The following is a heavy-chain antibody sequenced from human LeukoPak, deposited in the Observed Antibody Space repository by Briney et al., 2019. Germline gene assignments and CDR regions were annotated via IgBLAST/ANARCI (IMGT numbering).Heavy chain of an antibody. J-gene: IGHJ4*02. CDR2: INTDGSTT. CDR1: GFTFSNDR. V-gene: IGHV3-74*01. D-gene: IGHD1-26*01. Sequence: PGGSLRLSCAAYGFTFSNDRMHWVRQAPGKGMVWVSRINTDGSTTTYADSVKGRFTISRDNAKNTLYLQMNSLRVEDTAVYYCARGRGGSYHYWGQGTLVTVSS. CDR3: ARGRGGSYHY.